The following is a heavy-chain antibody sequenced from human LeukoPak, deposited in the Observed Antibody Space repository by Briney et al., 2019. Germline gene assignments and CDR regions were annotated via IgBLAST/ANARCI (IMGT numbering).Heavy chain of an antibody. D-gene: IGHD4/OR15-4a*01. CDR1: GGSFSGYY. Sequence: PSETLSLTCAVYGGSFSGYYWSWIRQPPGKGPEWIGEINHSGRTNYNPSLKSRVTISVDTSKNQFSLKLSSVTAADTAVYYCARHNYGAAPLRYWGQGTLVTVSS. J-gene: IGHJ4*02. CDR3: ARHNYGAAPLRY. V-gene: IGHV4-34*01. CDR2: INHSGRT.